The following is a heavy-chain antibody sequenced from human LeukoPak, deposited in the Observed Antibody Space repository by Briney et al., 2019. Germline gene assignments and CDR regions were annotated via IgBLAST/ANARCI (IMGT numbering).Heavy chain of an antibody. J-gene: IGHJ4*02. V-gene: IGHV4-30-4*01. CDR1: GGSISSGDYY. Sequence: SETLSLTCTVSGGSISSGDYYWSWIRQPPGKGLEWIGYIYYSGSTYYNPSLKSRVTISVDTSKNQFSLKLSSVTAADTAVYYCARVAVAGKLIDHWGQGTLVTVSS. CDR3: ARVAVAGKLIDH. CDR2: IYYSGST. D-gene: IGHD6-19*01.